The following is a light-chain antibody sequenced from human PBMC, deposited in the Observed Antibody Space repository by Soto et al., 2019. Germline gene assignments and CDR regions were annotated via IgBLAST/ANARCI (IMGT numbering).Light chain of an antibody. Sequence: DIQMTQSPSSLSASVGDRVTITCQASQDISNYLNWYKQKPGKAPKLLIYDASNLETGVPSRFSGSGSGTDFTFTISSLQPEDIATYYCQQYDNPRLTFGGGTKVEIK. CDR2: DAS. J-gene: IGKJ4*01. CDR1: QDISNY. V-gene: IGKV1-33*01. CDR3: QQYDNPRLT.